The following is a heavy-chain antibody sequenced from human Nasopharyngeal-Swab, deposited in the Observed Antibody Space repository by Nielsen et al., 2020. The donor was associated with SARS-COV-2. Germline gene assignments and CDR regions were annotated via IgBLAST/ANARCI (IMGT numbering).Heavy chain of an antibody. J-gene: IGHJ4*02. Sequence: GVSLKISCAASGFTFRSYAMSWVPQAPGRGLEWVSTINNSVGNTHCADSVKGHFTIARDNSKNTLYLQMSSLRAEDTAVYYCARRYYYEDYWGQGTLVTVSS. CDR3: ARRYYYEDY. CDR1: GFTFRSYA. V-gene: IGHV3-23*01. D-gene: IGHD3-22*01. CDR2: INNSVGNT.